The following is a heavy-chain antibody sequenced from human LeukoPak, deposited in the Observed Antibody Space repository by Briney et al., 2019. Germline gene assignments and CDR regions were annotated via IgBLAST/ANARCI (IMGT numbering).Heavy chain of an antibody. V-gene: IGHV3-64D*09. CDR1: GFTFSSYA. CDR3: VKVGAYSWNDGPFDY. Sequence: GGSLRLSCSASGFTFSSYAMHWVRQAPGKGLEYVSAISSNGGSTYYADSVKGRFTISRDNSKNTLYLQMSSLRAEDTAVYYCVKVGAYSWNDGPFDYWGQGTLVTVSS. J-gene: IGHJ4*02. CDR2: ISSNGGST. D-gene: IGHD1-1*01.